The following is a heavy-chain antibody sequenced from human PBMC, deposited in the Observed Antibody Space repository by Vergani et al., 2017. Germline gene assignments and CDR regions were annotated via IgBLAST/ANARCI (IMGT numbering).Heavy chain of an antibody. CDR2: IYPGDSDT. CDR1: GYSFTSYW. D-gene: IGHD6-13*01. Sequence: EVQLVPSGAEVKKPGESLKISCKGSGYSFTSYWIGWVRQMPGKGLEWMGIIYPGDSDTRYSPSFQGQVTISADKSISTAYLQWSSLKASDTAMYYCARHGSSWSPYWYFDLWGRGTLVTVSS. CDR3: ARHGSSWSPYWYFDL. V-gene: IGHV5-51*01. J-gene: IGHJ2*01.